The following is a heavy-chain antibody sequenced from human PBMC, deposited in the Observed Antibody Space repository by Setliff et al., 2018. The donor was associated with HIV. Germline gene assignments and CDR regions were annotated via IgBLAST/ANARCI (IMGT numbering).Heavy chain of an antibody. D-gene: IGHD1-26*01. V-gene: IGHV4-38-2*02. J-gene: IGHJ4*02. Sequence: KPSETLSLTCLVFSYSITDGNYWAWIRQSPGKGLEWIGSIYSTGHTYYNPSHKSRLTLSIDTSKKQFSLKLNSVTAADTALYFCARGWHGGMVRVDSWGQGTLVTVSS. CDR2: IYSTGHT. CDR3: ARGWHGGMVRVDS. CDR1: SYSITDGNY.